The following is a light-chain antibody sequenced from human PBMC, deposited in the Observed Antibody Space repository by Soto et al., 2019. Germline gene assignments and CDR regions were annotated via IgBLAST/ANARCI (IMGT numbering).Light chain of an antibody. CDR3: QQYNSWPRT. V-gene: IGKV3-15*01. J-gene: IGKJ1*01. CDR1: QRVVSY. CDR2: DAS. Sequence: EILLTQSPATLSVSPGERATLPCRASQRVVSYLAWYQQKPGQAPRLLIYDASTRDTGVPPRFTGSGSGTEFTLTINGLQSEDVEVYHCQQYNSWPRTFGQGTKVDIK.